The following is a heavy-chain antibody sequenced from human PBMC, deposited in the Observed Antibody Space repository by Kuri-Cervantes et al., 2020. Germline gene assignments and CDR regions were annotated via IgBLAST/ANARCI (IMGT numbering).Heavy chain of an antibody. CDR1: GYTFTGYY. J-gene: IGHJ4*02. CDR3: ARFSDDYDILTVDY. V-gene: IGHV1-18*04. D-gene: IGHD3-9*01. CDR2: ISAYNGNT. Sequence: ASVKVSCKASGYTFTGYYMHWVRQAPGQGLEWMGWISAYNGNTNYAQKLQGRVTMTTDTSTSTAYMEQRSLRSDDTAVYYCARFSDDYDILTVDYWGQGTLVTVSS.